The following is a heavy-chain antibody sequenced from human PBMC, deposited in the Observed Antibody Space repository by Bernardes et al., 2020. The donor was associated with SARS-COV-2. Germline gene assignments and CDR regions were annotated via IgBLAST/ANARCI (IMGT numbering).Heavy chain of an antibody. CDR1: GFTFNNYG. J-gene: IGHJ4*02. Sequence: GGSLRLSCAAGGFTFNNYGIHWVRQAPGKGLEWVADISYEGSNKYYADSVKGRFTISRDNSKNTLYLQMNSLRAEDTAVYYCAREGEIAVAGTAIDYWGQGTLVTVSS. V-gene: IGHV3-30*03. D-gene: IGHD6-19*01. CDR2: ISYEGSNK. CDR3: AREGEIAVAGTAIDY.